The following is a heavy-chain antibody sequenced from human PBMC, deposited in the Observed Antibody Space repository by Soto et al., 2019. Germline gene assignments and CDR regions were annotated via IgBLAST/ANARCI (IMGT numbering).Heavy chain of an antibody. V-gene: IGHV3-66*01. D-gene: IGHD3-22*01. CDR2: IYSDGST. J-gene: IGHJ6*02. Sequence: GGSLRLSCAASGFIVSSNYMSWVRQAPGKGLEWVSVIYSDGSTYYADSVKGRITISRDNSKSTQFLQMNSLRAEDTVLYYCARDDRRGGYYYYALDVWGQGTTVTVSS. CDR3: ARDDRRGGYYYYALDV. CDR1: GFIVSSNY.